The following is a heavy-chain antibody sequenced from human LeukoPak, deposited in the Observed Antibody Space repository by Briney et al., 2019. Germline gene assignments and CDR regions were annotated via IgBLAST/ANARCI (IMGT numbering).Heavy chain of an antibody. D-gene: IGHD6-19*01. CDR2: INAGNGNT. J-gene: IGHJ3*02. V-gene: IGHV1-3*01. CDR3: ARAAAGGDAFDI. CDR1: GYTFTSYA. Sequence: ASVKVSCKASGYTFTSYAMHWVRQAPGQRLEWMGWINAGNGNTKYSQKFQGRVTITRDTSASTAYMELSSLRSEDTAVYYCARAAAGGDAFDIWGQGTMVTVSS.